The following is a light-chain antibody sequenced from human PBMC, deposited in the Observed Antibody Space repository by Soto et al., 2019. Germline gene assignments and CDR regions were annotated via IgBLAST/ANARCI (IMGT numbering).Light chain of an antibody. J-gene: IGLJ1*01. CDR2: EVS. CDR3: CSYATGSTYI. CDR1: SSDVGTYNL. V-gene: IGLV2-23*02. Sequence: QSALTQPASVSGSPGQSITLSCTGTSSDVGTYNLVSWYQQHPGEAPRLIIYEVSKRPSGVSNRFSASRSGNTASLTISGLQAEDEADYYCCSYATGSTYIFGTGTKLTVL.